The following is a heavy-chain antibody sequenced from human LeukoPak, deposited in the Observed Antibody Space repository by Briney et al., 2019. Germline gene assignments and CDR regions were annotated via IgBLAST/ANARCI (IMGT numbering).Heavy chain of an antibody. CDR1: GDSISSGGYY. CDR3: VRTRGSSYYYYYMDV. CDR2: IYYSGST. D-gene: IGHD6-6*01. Sequence: PSQTLSLTCTVSGDSISSGGYYWGWIRQHPGKGLEWIGYIYYSGSTYYNPSLKGRVTISVDTSKNQFSLNLTDVTAADTAVYYCVRTRGSSYYYYYMDVWGKGTTVTVSS. V-gene: IGHV4-31*03. J-gene: IGHJ6*03.